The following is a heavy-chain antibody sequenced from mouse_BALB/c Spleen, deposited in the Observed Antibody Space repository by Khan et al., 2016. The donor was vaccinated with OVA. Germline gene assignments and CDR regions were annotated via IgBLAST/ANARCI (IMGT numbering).Heavy chain of an antibody. CDR3: ARSTYRYAFAY. J-gene: IGHJ3*01. Sequence: EVKLLESGPSLVKPSQTLSLTCSVSGDSITSGYWNWIRKFPGNKLEYMGYMIYSGNTYYNPSLKSRISITRHTSKNQYYLQLNSVTTEDTATYYCARSTYRYAFAYWGQGTLVTVSA. V-gene: IGHV3-8*02. CDR2: MIYSGNT. CDR1: GDSITSGY. D-gene: IGHD2-14*01.